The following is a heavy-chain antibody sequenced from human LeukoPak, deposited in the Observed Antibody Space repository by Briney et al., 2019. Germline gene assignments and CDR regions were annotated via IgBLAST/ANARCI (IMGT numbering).Heavy chain of an antibody. J-gene: IGHJ4*02. CDR2: IDPNSAGTNT. Sequence: GASVKVSCKGSGNTFSGSYVHWVRQAPDQGLEWMGWIDPNSAGTNTNYAQKFQARVTFTRDASVSAAYMELSRLTTDDTAVYYCARQHWPDKFVDFWGQGTLVTVSS. V-gene: IGHV1-2*02. CDR1: GNTFSGSY. D-gene: IGHD1-1*01. CDR3: ARQHWPDKFVDF.